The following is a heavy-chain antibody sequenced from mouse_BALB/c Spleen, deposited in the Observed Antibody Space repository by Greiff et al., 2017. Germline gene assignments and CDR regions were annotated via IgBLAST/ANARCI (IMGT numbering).Heavy chain of an antibody. CDR2: INPSNGRT. D-gene: IGHD1-1*01. CDR1: GYTFTSYW. Sequence: QVQLQQPGAELVKPGASVKLSCKASGYTFTSYWMHWVKQRPGQGLEWIGEINPSNGRTNYNEKFKSKATLTVDKSSSTAYMQLSSMTSEDSAVDYCARWYYGSSYAMDYWGQGTSVTVSS. V-gene: IGHV1S81*02. CDR3: ARWYYGSSYAMDY. J-gene: IGHJ4*01.